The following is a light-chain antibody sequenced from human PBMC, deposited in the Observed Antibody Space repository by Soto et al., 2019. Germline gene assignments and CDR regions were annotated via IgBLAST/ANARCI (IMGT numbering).Light chain of an antibody. J-gene: IGLJ1*01. V-gene: IGLV2-11*01. CDR1: SSDVGGYNY. CDR2: DVR. CDR3: CSYAGTYSYV. Sequence: LTQPRSVSGSPGQSVTISCTGTSSDVGGYNYVSWYQQHPGKAPKLMIYDVRKWPSGVPDRFSGSKFGNTASLTISGLQAEDGADYYCCSYAGTYSYVFGTGTKVTVL.